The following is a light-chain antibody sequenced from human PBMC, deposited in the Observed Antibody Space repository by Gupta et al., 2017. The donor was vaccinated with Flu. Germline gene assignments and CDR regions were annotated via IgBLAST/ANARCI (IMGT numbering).Light chain of an antibody. CDR2: EVS. J-gene: IGLJ3*02. Sequence: QSALTQPASVSGSPGQSITISCTGTSIDVGGYNFVSWFQQHPGKAPKLMIYEVSNRPSGVSNRFSGSKSGNTASLTISGLQAEDEADYYCISYKTGGTRVFGGGIKVTVL. CDR3: ISYKTGGTRV. V-gene: IGLV2-14*01. CDR1: SIDVGGYNF.